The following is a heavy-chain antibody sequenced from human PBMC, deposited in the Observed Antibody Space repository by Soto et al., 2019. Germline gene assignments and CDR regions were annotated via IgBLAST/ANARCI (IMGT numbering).Heavy chain of an antibody. Sequence: QLQLQESGSGLVKPSQTLSLTCAVSGGSISSGSYSWGWIRQPPGKGLEWLGYIDHSGSNYYTPSLTSRVTISVDRSKNQFSLKRSSVTAADTAVYYCDRVPAYWGQGTLVTVSS. J-gene: IGHJ4*02. V-gene: IGHV4-30-2*01. CDR3: DRVPAY. CDR1: GGSISSGSYS. CDR2: IDHSGSN.